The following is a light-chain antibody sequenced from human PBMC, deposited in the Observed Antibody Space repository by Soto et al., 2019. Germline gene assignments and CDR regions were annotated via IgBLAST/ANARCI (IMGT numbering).Light chain of an antibody. CDR2: KAS. Sequence: DIQMTQSPTKRSASVGDRVTITCRASQSISSWLAWYQQKPGKAPKLLIYKASSLESGVPSRFSGGGSATEFTLTISSLQPDDFATYYCQQYNSYWTFGQGTKVDIK. J-gene: IGKJ1*01. V-gene: IGKV1-5*03. CDR3: QQYNSYWT. CDR1: QSISSW.